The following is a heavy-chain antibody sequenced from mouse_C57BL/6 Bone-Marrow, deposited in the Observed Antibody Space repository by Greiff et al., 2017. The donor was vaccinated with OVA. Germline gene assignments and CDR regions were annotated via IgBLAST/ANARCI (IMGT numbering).Heavy chain of an antibody. Sequence: VKLVESGPGLVQPSQSLSITCTVSGFSLTSYGVHWVRQSPGKGLEWLGVIWRGGSTDYYAAFMSRLSITKDNSKSQVFFRMNSLQADDNAIYYGAKNRGDGAMDYWGQGTSVTVSS. D-gene: IGHD3-3*01. CDR2: IWRGGST. CDR1: GFSLTSYG. CDR3: AKNRGDGAMDY. J-gene: IGHJ4*01. V-gene: IGHV2-5*01.